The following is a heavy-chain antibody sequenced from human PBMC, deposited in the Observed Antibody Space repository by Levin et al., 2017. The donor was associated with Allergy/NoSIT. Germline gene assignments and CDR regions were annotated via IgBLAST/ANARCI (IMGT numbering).Heavy chain of an antibody. D-gene: IGHD6-19*01. CDR3: AREEIAVAGTCWFDP. V-gene: IGHV3-11*01. Sequence: GESLKISCAASGFTFSDYYMSWIRQAPGKGLEWVSYISSSGSTIYYADSVKGRFTISRDNAKNSLYLQMNSLRAEDTAVYYCAREEIAVAGTCWFDPWGQGTLVTVSS. CDR1: GFTFSDYY. J-gene: IGHJ5*02. CDR2: ISSSGSTI.